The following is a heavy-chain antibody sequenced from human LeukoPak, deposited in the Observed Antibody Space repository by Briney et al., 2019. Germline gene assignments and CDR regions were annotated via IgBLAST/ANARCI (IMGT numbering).Heavy chain of an antibody. Sequence: SETLSLTCNASGGFINSYYWSWIRQPPGKGLEWIGDIYYSGTTNYNTSLKSRVTISVDRPKSQFSLKVGSVTAADTAVYYCARVLSSSSKVFDFWGQGTPVTVSP. J-gene: IGHJ4*02. CDR2: IYYSGTT. V-gene: IGHV4-59*01. CDR3: ARVLSSSSKVFDF. D-gene: IGHD6-6*01. CDR1: GGFINSYY.